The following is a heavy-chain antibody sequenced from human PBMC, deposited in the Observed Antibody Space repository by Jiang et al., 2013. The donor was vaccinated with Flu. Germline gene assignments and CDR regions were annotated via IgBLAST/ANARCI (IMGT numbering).Heavy chain of an antibody. J-gene: IGHJ5*02. CDR1: GDSVSSNSAA. Sequence: QTLSLTCAISGDSVSSNSAAWNWIRQSPSRGLEWLGRTYYRSKWYNDYAVSVKSRITINPDTSKNQFSLQLNSVTPEDTAVYYCARGVAADPMRGDGGWFDPWGQGTLVTVSS. D-gene: IGHD6-13*01. CDR2: TYYRSKWYN. CDR3: ARGVAADPMRGDGGWFDP. V-gene: IGHV6-1*01.